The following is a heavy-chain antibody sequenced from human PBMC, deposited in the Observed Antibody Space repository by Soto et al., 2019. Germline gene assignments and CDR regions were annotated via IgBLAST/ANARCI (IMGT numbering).Heavy chain of an antibody. CDR3: ARDHGGDYYYYYYGMDV. J-gene: IGHJ6*02. Sequence: SQTLSLTCAISGDSVSSNSAAWNWIRQSPSRGLEWLGRTYYRSKWDNDYAVSVKSRITINPDTSKNQFSLQLNSVTPEDTAVYYCARDHGGDYYYYYYGMDVWGQGTTVTVS. CDR1: GDSVSSNSAA. CDR2: TYYRSKWDN. D-gene: IGHD5-12*01. V-gene: IGHV6-1*01.